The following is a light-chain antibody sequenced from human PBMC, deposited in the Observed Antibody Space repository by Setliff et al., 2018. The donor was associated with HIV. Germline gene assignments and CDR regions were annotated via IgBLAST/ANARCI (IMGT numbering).Light chain of an antibody. J-gene: IGLJ1*01. CDR2: DVT. CDR3: CSYAGSYTDI. CDR1: SSDVGAYNY. Sequence: QSALTQPRSVSGSPGQSVTISCTGSSSDVGAYNYVSWYQQHPGKATKLMIYDVTKRPSGVPDRFSGSKSGNTASLTISGLQAEDEAVYYCCSYAGSYTDIFGTGTKVTVL. V-gene: IGLV2-11*01.